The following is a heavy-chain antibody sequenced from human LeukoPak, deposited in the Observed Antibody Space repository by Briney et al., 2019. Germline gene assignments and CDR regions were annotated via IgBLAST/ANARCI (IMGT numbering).Heavy chain of an antibody. V-gene: IGHV3-23*01. D-gene: IGHD3-22*01. CDR1: GFTVSSNY. Sequence: GGSLRLSCAASGFTVSSNYMSWVRQAPGKGLEWVSAISGSGGSTYYADSVKGRFTISRDNSKNTLYLHMNSLRAGDTALYYCAKGYHLYDRAFDIWGQGTLVTVSS. CDR2: ISGSGGST. J-gene: IGHJ3*02. CDR3: AKGYHLYDRAFDI.